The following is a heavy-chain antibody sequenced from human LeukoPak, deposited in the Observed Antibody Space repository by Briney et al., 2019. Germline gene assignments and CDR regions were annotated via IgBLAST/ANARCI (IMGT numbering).Heavy chain of an antibody. CDR3: TRDPPAVAINTYA. Sequence: PGGSLRLSCAASGFTFSSYSMNWVRQAPGKGLEWVSLIYSGGETSYADSVKGRFSISRDNSKNTLYLQMNSLRGEDTAVYYCTRDPPAVAINTYAWGQGTLVTVSS. CDR2: IYSGGET. V-gene: IGHV3-66*01. CDR1: GFTFSSYS. J-gene: IGHJ5*02. D-gene: IGHD6-13*01.